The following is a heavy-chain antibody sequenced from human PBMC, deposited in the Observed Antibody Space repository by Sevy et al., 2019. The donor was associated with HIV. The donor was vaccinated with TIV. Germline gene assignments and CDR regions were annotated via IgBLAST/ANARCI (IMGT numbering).Heavy chain of an antibody. D-gene: IGHD4-17*01. V-gene: IGHV3-11*01. CDR2: ISGSDNII. CDR1: GFTFSDYY. CDR3: ARDHVKDGDLGDYYYYAMHV. Sequence: GGSLRLSCAASGFTFSDYYMSWIRQAPGKGLEWLSYISGSDNIIYYADSARGRFTISRDNAKNSLYLQMNSLRAEDTAVYYCARDHVKDGDLGDYYYYAMHVWGQGTSVTVSS. J-gene: IGHJ6*02.